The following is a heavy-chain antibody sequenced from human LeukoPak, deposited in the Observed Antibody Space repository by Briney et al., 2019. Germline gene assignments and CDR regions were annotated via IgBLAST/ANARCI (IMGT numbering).Heavy chain of an antibody. D-gene: IGHD4-23*01. V-gene: IGHV3-7*01. CDR2: IKQDGGEK. Sequence: PGGSLRLSCEASGFSFGNYWMSWVRQAPGRGLEWVSNIKQDGGEKLYVDSVKGRFTISRDNSKNTLYLQMNSLRVEDTAVYYCAKGLRWYPFDIWGQGTMVTVSS. CDR3: AKGLRWYPFDI. CDR1: GFSFGNYW. J-gene: IGHJ3*02.